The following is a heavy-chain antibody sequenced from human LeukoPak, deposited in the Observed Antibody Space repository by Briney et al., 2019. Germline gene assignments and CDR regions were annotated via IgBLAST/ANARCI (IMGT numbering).Heavy chain of an antibody. CDR3: ARRNRVAARLISYYYYMDV. CDR1: GGSFSGYY. V-gene: IGHV4-34*01. Sequence: PSETLSLTCAVYGGSFSGYYWSWIRQPPGKELEWIGEINHSGSTNYNPSLKSRVTISVDTSKNQFPLKLSSVTAADTAVYYCARRNRVAARLISYYYYMDVWGKGTTVTVSS. CDR2: INHSGST. J-gene: IGHJ6*03. D-gene: IGHD6-6*01.